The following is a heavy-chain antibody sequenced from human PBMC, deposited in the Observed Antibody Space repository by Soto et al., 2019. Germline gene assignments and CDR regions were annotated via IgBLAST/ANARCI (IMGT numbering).Heavy chain of an antibody. V-gene: IGHV4-59*11. D-gene: IGHD6-13*01. CDR2: IYYTGST. CDR1: GGSINNHY. J-gene: IGHJ6*02. Sequence: SETLSLTCTVSGGSINNHYWSWIRQPPGKGLEWIGYIYYTGSTNYNPSLKSRVTMSVDTSKNQFSLKLSSVTAADTAVYYCARVWMESSSWYDGALGYGLDGWGQGTTVTVSS. CDR3: ARVWMESSSWYDGALGYGLDG.